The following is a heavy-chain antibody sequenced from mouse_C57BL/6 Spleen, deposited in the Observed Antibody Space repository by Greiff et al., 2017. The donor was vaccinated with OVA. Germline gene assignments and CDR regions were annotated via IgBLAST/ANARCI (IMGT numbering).Heavy chain of an antibody. CDR1: GYTFTSYW. CDR2: IDPSDSYT. Sequence: QVQLQQPGAELVRPGTSVKLSCKASGYTFTSYWMHWVKQRPGQGLEWIGVIDPSDSYTNYNQKFKGKSTLTVDKSSSTAYMQLSSLTSEDSAVYYCARSYYGSSSYYFDYWGQGTTLTVSS. CDR3: ARSYYGSSSYYFDY. V-gene: IGHV1-59*01. D-gene: IGHD1-1*01. J-gene: IGHJ2*01.